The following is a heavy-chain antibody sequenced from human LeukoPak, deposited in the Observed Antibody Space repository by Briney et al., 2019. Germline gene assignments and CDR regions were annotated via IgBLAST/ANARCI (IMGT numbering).Heavy chain of an antibody. CDR2: ISARGERQ. CDR1: AFPFSNYV. V-gene: IGHV3-23*01. D-gene: IGHD3-22*01. CDR3: AKAGPGTMTFDAFDI. J-gene: IGHJ3*02. Sequence: GGSLRLSCPASAFPFSNYVLSWVRQAPGRGLEWVETISARGERQYHADSVRGRFTISRDNSKNTLHLQMNSLRADDTAVYYCAKAGPGTMTFDAFDIWGQGTVVTVSS.